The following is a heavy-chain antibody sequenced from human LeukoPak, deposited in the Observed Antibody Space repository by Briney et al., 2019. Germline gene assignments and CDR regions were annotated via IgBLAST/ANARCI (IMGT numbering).Heavy chain of an antibody. D-gene: IGHD6-19*01. CDR1: GGSISSYS. Sequence: SETLSLTCTVSGGSISSYSWNWIRQSPGKGLEWVGYISHSGTTSYNSSLKSQVTISVDTSKNQLSLKLTSVTAADTAVYYCARWDDSAWGFGNWGPGTLVTVSS. J-gene: IGHJ4*02. V-gene: IGHV4-59*08. CDR2: ISHSGTT. CDR3: ARWDDSAWGFGN.